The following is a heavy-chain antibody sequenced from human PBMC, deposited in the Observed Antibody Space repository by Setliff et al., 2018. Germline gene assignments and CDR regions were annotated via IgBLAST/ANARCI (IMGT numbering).Heavy chain of an antibody. Sequence: PSETLSLTCTVSGGSISSGGYYWSWIRQPAGKGLEWIGHIYVSVTTNYNPSLKSRVTTSVDTSKNQFSLKLSAVTAADTAVYFCARALLWSGEGRFDPWGQGTLVTVSS. CDR1: GGSISSGGYY. J-gene: IGHJ5*02. V-gene: IGHV4-61*09. CDR2: IYVSVTT. CDR3: ARALLWSGEGRFDP. D-gene: IGHD3-10*01.